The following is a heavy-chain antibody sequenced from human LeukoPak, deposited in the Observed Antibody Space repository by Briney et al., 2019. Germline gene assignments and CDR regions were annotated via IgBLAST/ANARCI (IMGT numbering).Heavy chain of an antibody. J-gene: IGHJ3*02. CDR3: ARADDSTDAFNI. CDR2: MNPNSGNT. Sequence: ASVKVSCKASGYTFTSYDINWVRQATGQGLEWMGWMNPNSGNTGYAQKFQGRVTMTRNTSISTAYMELSSLRSDDTAVYYCARADDSTDAFNIWGQGTMVTVSS. V-gene: IGHV1-8*01. D-gene: IGHD3-22*01. CDR1: GYTFTSYD.